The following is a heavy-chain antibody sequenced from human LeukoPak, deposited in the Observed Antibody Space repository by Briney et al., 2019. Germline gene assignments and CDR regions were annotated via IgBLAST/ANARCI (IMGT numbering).Heavy chain of an antibody. Sequence: PSETLSLTCTVSGGSISSSSYYWGWIRQPPGKGLEWIGSIYYSGSTYYNPSLKSRVTISVDTSKNQFSLRLNSVTAADTAVYYCTRDGPRSSGYPDTWGQGTRVTVPS. CDR2: IYYSGST. CDR1: GGSISSSSYY. D-gene: IGHD3-22*01. CDR3: TRDGPRSSGYPDT. J-gene: IGHJ5*02. V-gene: IGHV4-39*07.